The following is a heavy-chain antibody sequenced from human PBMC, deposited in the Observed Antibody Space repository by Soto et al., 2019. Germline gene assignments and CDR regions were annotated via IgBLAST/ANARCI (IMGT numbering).Heavy chain of an antibody. V-gene: IGHV3-30*18. CDR3: AKDRIRGVRGAGKILIDY. CDR1: GFTFSSYG. J-gene: IGHJ4*02. D-gene: IGHD3-10*01. CDR2: ISYDGSNK. Sequence: GGSLRLSCAASGFTFSSYGMHWVRQAPGKGLEWVAVISYDGSNKYYADSVKGRFTISRDNSKNTLYRQMNSLRAEDTAGYYCAKDRIRGVRGAGKILIDYWGQGTLVTVSS.